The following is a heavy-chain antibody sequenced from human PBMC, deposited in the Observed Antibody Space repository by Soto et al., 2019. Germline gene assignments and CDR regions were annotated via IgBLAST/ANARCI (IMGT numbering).Heavy chain of an antibody. CDR1: RFSFSSSG. V-gene: IGHV3-23*01. J-gene: IGHJ4*02. CDR3: AKATLRVVHPLVLDH. CDR2: IIKSGGAT. Sequence: GGSRGLSCGASRFSFSSSGMPWIRQAPVKGLEWVAVIIKSGGATYFADSVKGRFTISRNNSKNTLYLQMNCLRAEDTAVYYCAKATLRVVHPLVLDHWGQGSLVTAS. D-gene: IGHD3-3*01.